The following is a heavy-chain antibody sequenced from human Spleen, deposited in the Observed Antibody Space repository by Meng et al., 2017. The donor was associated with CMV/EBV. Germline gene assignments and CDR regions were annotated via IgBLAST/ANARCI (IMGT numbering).Heavy chain of an antibody. CDR3: GRGYFDNYYYGMDV. CDR2: VSYDGNNK. J-gene: IGHJ6*02. D-gene: IGHD3-9*01. CDR1: GFTFSSYA. V-gene: IGHV3-30-3*01. Sequence: GESLKISCAGSGFTFSSYAMHWVRQAPGKGLEWVAVVSYDGNNKYYADSVKGRFTISRDKSKKALNLQMNSLRAEDTAVYFCGRGYFDNYYYGMDVWGQGTTVTVSS.